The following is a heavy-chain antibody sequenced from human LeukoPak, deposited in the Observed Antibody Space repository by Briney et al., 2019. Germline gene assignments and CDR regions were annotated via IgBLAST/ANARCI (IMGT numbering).Heavy chain of an antibody. V-gene: IGHV3-21*01. J-gene: IGHJ6*03. CDR3: ARGYLASNRQYYYDSSGYYYYYYYMDV. D-gene: IGHD3-22*01. CDR1: GFTFSSYS. Sequence: SGGSLRLSCAASGFTFSSYSMNWVRQAPGKGLEWVSSISSSSSYIYYADSVKGRFTISRDNAKNSLYLRMNSLRAEDTAVYYCARGYLASNRQYYYDSSGYYYYYYYMDVWGKGTTVTVSS. CDR2: ISSSSSYI.